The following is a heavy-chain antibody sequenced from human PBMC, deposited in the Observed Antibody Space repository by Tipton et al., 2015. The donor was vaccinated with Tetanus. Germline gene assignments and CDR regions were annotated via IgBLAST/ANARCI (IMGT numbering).Heavy chain of an antibody. Sequence: SLRLSCAASGFTFSSYAMSWVRQAPGKGLEWVSFISGSGGGTFYADSVKGRFTISRDNSKNTLYLQMNSLRAEDTAVYYCAKVASSGGVYQYYHGLDVWGQGTTVTVAS. V-gene: IGHV3-23*01. CDR3: AKVASSGGVYQYYHGLDV. J-gene: IGHJ6*02. CDR2: ISGSGGGT. D-gene: IGHD6-25*01. CDR1: GFTFSSYA.